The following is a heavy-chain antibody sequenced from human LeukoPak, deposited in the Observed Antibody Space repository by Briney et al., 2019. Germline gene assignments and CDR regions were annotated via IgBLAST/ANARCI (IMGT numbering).Heavy chain of an antibody. CDR3: ARVSTYYDSSGYLTPYYYYYMDV. D-gene: IGHD3-22*01. J-gene: IGHJ6*03. V-gene: IGHV1-69*13. CDR1: GYTLTELS. CDR2: IIPIFGTA. Sequence: SVKVSCKVSGYTLTELSMHWVRQAPGQGLEWMGGIIPIFGTANYAQKFQGRVTITADESTSTAYMELSSLRSEDTAVYYCARVSTYYDSSGYLTPYYYYYMDVWGKGTTVTISS.